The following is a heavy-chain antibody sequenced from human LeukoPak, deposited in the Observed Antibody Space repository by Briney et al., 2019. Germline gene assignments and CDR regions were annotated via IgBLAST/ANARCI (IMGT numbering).Heavy chain of an antibody. CDR1: GYTFTSYG. CDR3: ARASLYCSSTSCHNWFDP. CDR2: INPNSGGT. V-gene: IGHV1-2*02. Sequence: GASVKVSCKASGYTFTSYGISWVRQAPGQGLEWMGWINPNSGGTNYAQKFQGRVTMTRDTSISTAYMELSRLRSDDTAVYYCARASLYCSSTSCHNWFDPWGQGTLVTVSS. J-gene: IGHJ5*02. D-gene: IGHD2-2*01.